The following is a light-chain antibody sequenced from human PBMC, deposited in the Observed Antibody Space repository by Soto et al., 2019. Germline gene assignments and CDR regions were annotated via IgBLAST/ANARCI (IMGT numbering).Light chain of an antibody. CDR3: QQRSNWPST. Sequence: EIVLTQSPATLSLSPGDRATLSCRASQSVSSYLAWYQQKPGQAPRLLIYDASNRAAGIPARFSGSGSGTXXXXTITSLEPEDFAVYYCQQRSNWPSTFGGGTKVEIK. J-gene: IGKJ4*01. CDR1: QSVSSY. CDR2: DAS. V-gene: IGKV3-11*01.